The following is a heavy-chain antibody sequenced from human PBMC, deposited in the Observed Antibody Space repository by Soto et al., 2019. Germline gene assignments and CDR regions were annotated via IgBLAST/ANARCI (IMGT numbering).Heavy chain of an antibody. V-gene: IGHV3-23*01. CDR1: EFPFSNYA. J-gene: IGHJ6*02. CDR2: ISGSGAST. CDR3: AGGGVRGVITRTRDYYGMDV. Sequence: GGSLTLSCAASEFPFSNYAMSWVRQAPGKGLEWVSGISGSGASTYYADSVKGRFTISRDNSKNTLYLQMNSLRAEDTAVYYCAGGGVRGVITRTRDYYGMDVWGQGTTVTVSS. D-gene: IGHD3-10*01.